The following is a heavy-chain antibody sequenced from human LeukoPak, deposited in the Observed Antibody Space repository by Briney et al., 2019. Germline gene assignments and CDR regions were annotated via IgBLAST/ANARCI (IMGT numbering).Heavy chain of an antibody. CDR1: GFSFSAYA. D-gene: IGHD3-9*01. CDR3: TGSTTGYYSY. CDR2: IGPSGTST. J-gene: IGHJ4*02. V-gene: IGHV3-64D*06. Sequence: GGSLRLSCSASGFSFSAYAMHWVRHAPGRGLEYVSAIGPSGTSTYFADSVKGRFTISRDNSKNTVYLQMSSLRTEDTAVYFCTGSTTGYYSYWGQGTLVTVSS.